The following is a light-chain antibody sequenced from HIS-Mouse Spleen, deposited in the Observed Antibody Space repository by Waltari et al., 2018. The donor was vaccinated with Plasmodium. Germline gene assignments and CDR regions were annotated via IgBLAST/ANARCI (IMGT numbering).Light chain of an antibody. V-gene: IGLV1-44*01. Sequence: QSVLTQPPSASGTPGQRVTISCSGSSSNIGSNTVNWYQQLPGTAPKPLIYSNNRRPSGAPDRVAGSKPGTSASLAISGLQSEDEADYYCAAWDDSLNGPVFGGGTKLTVL. CDR3: AAWDDSLNGPV. CDR2: SNN. CDR1: SSNIGSNT. J-gene: IGLJ2*01.